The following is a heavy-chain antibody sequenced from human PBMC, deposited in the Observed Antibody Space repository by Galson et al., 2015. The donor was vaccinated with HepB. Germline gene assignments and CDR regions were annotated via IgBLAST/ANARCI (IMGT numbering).Heavy chain of an antibody. D-gene: IGHD3-22*01. CDR2: INTNTGNP. Sequence: SVKVSCKASGYSFNRFAINWVRQAPGQGLEWMGWINTNTGNPTYAQGLTGRFVFSLDTSVSTAYLQISSLKAEDAAVYYCARDRYYGSSAYAFWGQGTLVTVSS. CDR3: ARDRYYGSSAYAF. V-gene: IGHV7-4-1*02. CDR1: GYSFNRFA. J-gene: IGHJ4*02.